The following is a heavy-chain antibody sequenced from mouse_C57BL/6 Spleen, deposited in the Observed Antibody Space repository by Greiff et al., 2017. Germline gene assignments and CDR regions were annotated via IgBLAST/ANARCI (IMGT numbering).Heavy chain of an antibody. V-gene: IGHV5S21*01. CDR3: TRGGYYYGSRDALDY. CDR2: ISSGGDYT. CDR1: GFTFSSYA. J-gene: IGHJ4*01. Sequence: EVKLVESGEGLVKPGGSLKLSCAASGFTFSSYAMSWVRQTPEKRLEWVAYISSGGDYTYYADTVKGRFTISRDNARNTLYLQMSSLKSEDTAMYDCTRGGYYYGSRDALDYWGQGTSVTVSS. D-gene: IGHD1-1*01.